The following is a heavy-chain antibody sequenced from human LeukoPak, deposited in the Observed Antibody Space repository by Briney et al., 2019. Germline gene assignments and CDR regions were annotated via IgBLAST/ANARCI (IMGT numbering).Heavy chain of an antibody. D-gene: IGHD6-19*01. CDR3: ARHGQWLVRLDY. V-gene: IGHV4-39*01. J-gene: IGHJ4*02. CDR1: GGSISTNNY. CDR2: IHFSGTT. Sequence: SETLSLTCTVSGGSISTNNYWAWIRQSPGEGPGWIGSIHFSGTTYYSPSLQSRVSISIDTSNNQFSLKLTSVTAADTALYSCARHGQWLVRLDYWGQGTLVTFSS.